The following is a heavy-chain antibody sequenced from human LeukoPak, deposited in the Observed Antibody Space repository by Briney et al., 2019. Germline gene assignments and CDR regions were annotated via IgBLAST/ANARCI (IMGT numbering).Heavy chain of an antibody. D-gene: IGHD3-10*01. CDR1: RGTFSSYA. J-gene: IGHJ4*02. CDR3: ARDGTYGSGSPL. V-gene: IGHV1-69*05. Sequence: SVKVSCKASRGTFSSYAISWVRQAPGQGLEWMGRIIPIFGTANYAQKFQGRVTITTDESTSTAYTELSSLRSEDTAVYYCARDGTYGSGSPLWGQGTLVTVFS. CDR2: IIPIFGTA.